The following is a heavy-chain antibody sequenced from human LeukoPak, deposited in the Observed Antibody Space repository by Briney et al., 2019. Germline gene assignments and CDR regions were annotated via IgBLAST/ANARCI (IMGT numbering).Heavy chain of an antibody. J-gene: IGHJ3*02. CDR3: ASLWPTGYCTNGVCYTNDAFDI. V-gene: IGHV4-34*01. D-gene: IGHD2-8*01. CDR2: INHSGST. Sequence: SETLSLTCTVSGSSISSYYWSWIRQPPGKGLEWIGEINHSGSTNYNPSLKSRVTISVDTSKNQFSLKLSSVTAADTAVYYCASLWPTGYCTNGVCYTNDAFDIWGQGTMVTVSS. CDR1: GSSISSYY.